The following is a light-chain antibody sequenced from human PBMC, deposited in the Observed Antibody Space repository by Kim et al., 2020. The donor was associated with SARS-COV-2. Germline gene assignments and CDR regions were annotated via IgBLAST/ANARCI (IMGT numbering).Light chain of an antibody. CDR3: QQSGTLPWT. CDR2: YAS. Sequence: SVNPKEKVTIPCRASQSVNSSLHWYQQKPDQSPKLLIKYASQSFSGVPPRFSGSGSGTDFTLTINSLEAEDAATYYCQQSGTLPWTFGQGTKLEI. J-gene: IGKJ1*01. CDR1: QSVNSS. V-gene: IGKV6-21*01.